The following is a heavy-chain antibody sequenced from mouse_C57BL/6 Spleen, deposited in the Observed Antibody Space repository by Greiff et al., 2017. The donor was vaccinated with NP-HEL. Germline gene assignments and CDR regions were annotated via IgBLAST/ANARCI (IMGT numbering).Heavy chain of an antibody. Sequence: EVMLVESGGGLVKPGGSLKLSCAASGFTFSDYGMHWVRQAPEKGLEWVAYISSGSSTIYYADTVKGRFTISRDNAKNTLFLQMTSLRSEDTAMYYCARGEVITTNWYFDVWGTGTTVTVSS. CDR3: ARGEVITTNWYFDV. J-gene: IGHJ1*03. V-gene: IGHV5-17*01. D-gene: IGHD2-4*01. CDR1: GFTFSDYG. CDR2: ISSGSSTI.